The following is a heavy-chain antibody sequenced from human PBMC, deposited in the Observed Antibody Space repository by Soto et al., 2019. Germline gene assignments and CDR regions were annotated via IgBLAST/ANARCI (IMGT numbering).Heavy chain of an antibody. CDR1: GFTFSSYA. V-gene: IGHV3-30-3*01. CDR3: ASGETAAGDY. CDR2: MSYDGSNK. Sequence: QVQLVESGGGVVQPGRSLRLSCAASGFTFSSYAMHWVRQAPGKGLEWVAVMSYDGSNKYYADSVKGRFTISRDNSKNTLYLQMNSLRAEDTAVYYCASGETAAGDYWGQGTLVTVSS. D-gene: IGHD6-13*01. J-gene: IGHJ4*02.